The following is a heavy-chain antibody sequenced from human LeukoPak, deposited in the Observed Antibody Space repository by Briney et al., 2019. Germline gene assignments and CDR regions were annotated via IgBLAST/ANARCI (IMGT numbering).Heavy chain of an antibody. CDR1: GFTFSNYW. CDR3: ALPLRDSDFYFDY. CDR2: INRDGRST. Sequence: GGSLRLSCAASGFTFSNYWMHWVRQAPGKGLVWVSRINRDGRSTNYADSVKGRFTISRDNAKNTVSLQMNSLRAEHTAVYYCALPLRDSDFYFDYWGQGALVTVSS. J-gene: IGHJ4*02. V-gene: IGHV3-74*01. D-gene: IGHD4-11*01.